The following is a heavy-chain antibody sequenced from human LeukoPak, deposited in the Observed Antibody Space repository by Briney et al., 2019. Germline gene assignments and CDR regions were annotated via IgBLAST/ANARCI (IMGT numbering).Heavy chain of an antibody. Sequence: GGSLRLSCAASGFTFTDYYMGWIRQAPGKGLEGVSYIGSGISTTSCADSVKGRFTISRDNAKNSLYLQMNSLRAEDTAVYYCARDLLLADNGGSSAHDYWGQGTLVTVSS. CDR2: IGSGISTT. D-gene: IGHD2-15*01. J-gene: IGHJ4*02. CDR3: ARDLLLADNGGSSAHDY. CDR1: GFTFTDYY. V-gene: IGHV3-11*04.